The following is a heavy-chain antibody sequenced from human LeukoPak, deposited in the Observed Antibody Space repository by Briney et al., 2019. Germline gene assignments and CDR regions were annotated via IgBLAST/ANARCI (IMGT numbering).Heavy chain of an antibody. CDR2: MNPNSGNT. CDR3: ARDQEPLYYYDSSGYYDY. CDR1: GYTFTSYD. D-gene: IGHD3-22*01. Sequence: ASVKVSCKASGYTFTSYDINWVRQATGQGLEWMGWMNPNSGNTGYAQKFQGRVTITADKSTSTAYMELSSLRSEDTAVYYCARDQEPLYYYDSSGYYDYWGQGTLVTVSS. J-gene: IGHJ4*02. V-gene: IGHV1-8*01.